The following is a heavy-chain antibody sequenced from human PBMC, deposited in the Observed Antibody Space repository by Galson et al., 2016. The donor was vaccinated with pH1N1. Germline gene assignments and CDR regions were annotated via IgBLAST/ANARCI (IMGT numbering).Heavy chain of an antibody. CDR3: IRDLGRLRDY. Sequence: SVKVSCKASGYTFVAYYFHWVRQAPGQGLDWIGVIDPSGGGSIYAQRSQTRVSMTRDTSTSTVYMELSDLKSEDTAVYYCIRDLGRLRDYWGQGTLVTVSS. D-gene: IGHD3-16*01. CDR2: IDPSGGGS. V-gene: IGHV1-46*03. J-gene: IGHJ4*02. CDR1: GYTFVAYY.